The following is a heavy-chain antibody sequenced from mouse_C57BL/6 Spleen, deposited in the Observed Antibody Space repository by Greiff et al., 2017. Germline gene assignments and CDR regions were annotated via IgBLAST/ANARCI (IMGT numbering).Heavy chain of an antibody. CDR1: GFSLTSYG. J-gene: IGHJ3*01. Sequence: VMLVESGPGLVQPSQSLSITCTVSGFSLTSYGVHWVRQSPGKGLEWLAVIWRGGSTDYNAAFMSRLSITKDNSKSQVFFKMNSLQADDTAIYYCAKEFLYGSSPFAYWGQGTLVTVSA. V-gene: IGHV2-5*01. CDR3: AKEFLYGSSPFAY. CDR2: IWRGGST. D-gene: IGHD1-1*01.